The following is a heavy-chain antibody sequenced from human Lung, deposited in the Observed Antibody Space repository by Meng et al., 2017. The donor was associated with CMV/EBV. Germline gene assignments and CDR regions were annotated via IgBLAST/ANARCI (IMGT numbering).Heavy chain of an antibody. V-gene: IGHV1-69*08. J-gene: IGHJ5*02. CDR2: IIHILRTA. CDR3: ARDSRPYCFDP. CDR1: GYYLSSNP. Sequence: SCKAAGYYLSSNPLSSVRQAHGLGLVWMGRIIHILRTAKYAEKFPGRATITADNSKRRAYMELNSLRSEYTAVNYCARDSRPYCFDPWGQGTLVTVSS.